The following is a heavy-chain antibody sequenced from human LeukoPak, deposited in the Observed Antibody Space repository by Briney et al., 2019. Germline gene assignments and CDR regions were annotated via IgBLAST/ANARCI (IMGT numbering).Heavy chain of an antibody. D-gene: IGHD3-22*01. Sequence: GGTLRLSCAVSGFTFSIYGMSWVRQAPGKGLEWVSAISGSGGSTYYADSVKGRFTISRDNSKNTLYLQMNSLRAEDTAVYYCAKDGRYYYDSSGYYYFDYWGQGTLVTVSS. V-gene: IGHV3-23*01. CDR1: GFTFSIYG. CDR2: ISGSGGST. CDR3: AKDGRYYYDSSGYYYFDY. J-gene: IGHJ4*02.